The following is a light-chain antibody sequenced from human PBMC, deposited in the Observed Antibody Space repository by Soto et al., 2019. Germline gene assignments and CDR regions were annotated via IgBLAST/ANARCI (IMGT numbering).Light chain of an antibody. CDR3: CSYAGSYKR. Sequence: QSALTQPRSVSGSPGQSVTISCTGTSSDVGGYNYVSWYQQHPGKAPKLMIYDVSKRPSGVPDRFSGSKSGNTASLTISGLQAEDEADYYCCSYAGSYKRFGGGTKLTVL. CDR2: DVS. J-gene: IGLJ2*01. CDR1: SSDVGGYNY. V-gene: IGLV2-11*01.